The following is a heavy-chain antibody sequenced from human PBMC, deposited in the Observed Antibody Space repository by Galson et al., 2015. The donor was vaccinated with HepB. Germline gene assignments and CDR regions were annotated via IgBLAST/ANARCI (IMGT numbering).Heavy chain of an antibody. CDR1: GGSSSDYY. CDR3: ATAYCSSTSCYISAFDI. CDR2: INHSGST. V-gene: IGHV4-34*01. J-gene: IGHJ3*02. D-gene: IGHD2-2*02. Sequence: TLSLTCAVYGGSSSDYYWSWIRQPPGKGLEWIGEINHSGSTNYNPSLKSRVTILLDTSKNQFSLRLSSVTAADTAVYYCATAYCSSTSCYISAFDIWGQGTMVTVSS.